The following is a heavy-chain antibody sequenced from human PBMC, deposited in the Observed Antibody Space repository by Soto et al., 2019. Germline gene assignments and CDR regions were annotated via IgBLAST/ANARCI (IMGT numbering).Heavy chain of an antibody. CDR2: INSDGSST. J-gene: IGHJ5*01. Sequence: EVQLVESGGGLVQPGGSLRLSCAASGFTSSYFHWVRQPPGKGLVWVSRINSDGSSTSYADSVKGLFTITRDNAKNTPYLQTNSLRAEDTAVYYCARGPNVYSYGDSWGQGTLVTVSS. V-gene: IGHV3-74*01. CDR1: GFTSSYF. D-gene: IGHD5-18*01. CDR3: ARGPNVYSYGDS.